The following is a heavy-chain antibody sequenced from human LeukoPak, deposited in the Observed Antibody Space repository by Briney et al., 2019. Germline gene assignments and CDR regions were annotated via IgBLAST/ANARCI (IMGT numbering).Heavy chain of an antibody. D-gene: IGHD3-22*01. J-gene: IGHJ4*02. Sequence: GGSLRLSCAASGFTFDDYAMHWVRQAPGKGLEWVSGISWNSGSIGYADSVKGRFTISRDNAKNSLYLQMNSLRAEDTAVYYCARDSYYYDSSGYLFFDYWGQGTLVTVSS. V-gene: IGHV3-9*01. CDR2: ISWNSGSI. CDR1: GFTFDDYA. CDR3: ARDSYYYDSSGYLFFDY.